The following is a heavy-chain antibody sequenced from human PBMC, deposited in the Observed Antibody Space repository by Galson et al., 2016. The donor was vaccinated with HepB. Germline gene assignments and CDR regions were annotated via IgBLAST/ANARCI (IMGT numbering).Heavy chain of an antibody. V-gene: IGHV5-51*01. CDR1: GFSFTNYW. Sequence: QSGAEVKKPGESLKISCKHSGFSFTNYWIAWVRQMPGQGLEWMGVIYAGDSYTRYRPSFQGRVTISVDRSISTAYLQWSSLQASDTAMYYCARQRGGSGWYLGDPYDIWGQGTMVTVSS. D-gene: IGHD6-19*01. CDR3: ARQRGGSGWYLGDPYDI. J-gene: IGHJ3*02. CDR2: IYAGDSYT.